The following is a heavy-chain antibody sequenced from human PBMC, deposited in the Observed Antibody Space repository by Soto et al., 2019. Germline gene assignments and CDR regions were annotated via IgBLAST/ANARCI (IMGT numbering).Heavy chain of an antibody. Sequence: VGSLRLSCAASGFTFSSYGMHWVRQAPGKGLEWVAVIWYDGSNKYYADSVKGRFTISRDNSKNTLYLQMNSLRAEDTAVYYCAREGVVPAANRDYYYYGMDVWGQGTTVTVSS. CDR1: GFTFSSYG. D-gene: IGHD2-2*01. J-gene: IGHJ6*02. V-gene: IGHV3-33*01. CDR3: AREGVVPAANRDYYYYGMDV. CDR2: IWYDGSNK.